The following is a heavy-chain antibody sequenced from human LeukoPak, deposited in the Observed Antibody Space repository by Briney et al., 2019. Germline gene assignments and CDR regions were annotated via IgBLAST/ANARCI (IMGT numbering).Heavy chain of an antibody. J-gene: IGHJ4*02. CDR1: GFTFNAFG. Sequence: QSGGSLRLSCAASGFTFNAFGMNWVRQAPGKGLEWVSYIGTTSGAIYYADSVKGRFTISRDSAKNSLYLQMNSLRAEDTAVYYCARGDPSGSSAAFDYWGQGTLVTVSS. CDR3: ARGDPSGSSAAFDY. V-gene: IGHV3-48*01. CDR2: IGTTSGAI. D-gene: IGHD1-26*01.